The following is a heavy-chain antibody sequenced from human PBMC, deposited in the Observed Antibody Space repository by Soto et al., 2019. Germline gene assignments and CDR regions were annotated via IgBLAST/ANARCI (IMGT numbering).Heavy chain of an antibody. CDR3: TTDSYSTIIIVRFDY. CDR2: IKSKTDDGTT. Sequence: EVQLVESGGGLVKPGGSLRLSCAASGFTFSNAWINWVRQAPGKGLEWVGRIKSKTDDGTTDYAEPVKGRFATSRDDSNNMVYLQVNSLKIEVTAVYYCTTDSYSTIIIVRFDYWGHGTLVTVSS. J-gene: IGHJ4*01. CDR1: GFTFSNAW. V-gene: IGHV3-15*07. D-gene: IGHD3-22*01.